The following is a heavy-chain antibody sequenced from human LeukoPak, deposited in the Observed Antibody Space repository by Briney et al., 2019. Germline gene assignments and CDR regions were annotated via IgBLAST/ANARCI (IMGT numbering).Heavy chain of an antibody. V-gene: IGHV4-39*01. D-gene: IGHD3-3*01. Sequence: SETLSLTCTVSGGSISSSSYYWGWIRQPPGKGLEWIGSIYYSGSTYYNPSLKSRVTISVDTSKNQFSLKLSSVTAADTAVYYCARHYYDFWSGYYHFDYWGQGTLVTVSS. J-gene: IGHJ4*02. CDR1: GGSISSSSYY. CDR2: IYYSGST. CDR3: ARHYYDFWSGYYHFDY.